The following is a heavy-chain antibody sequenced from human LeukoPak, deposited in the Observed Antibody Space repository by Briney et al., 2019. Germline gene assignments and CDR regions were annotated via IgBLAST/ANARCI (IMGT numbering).Heavy chain of an antibody. D-gene: IGHD2-21*02. CDR2: IIPILGIA. CDR3: ASIASTHIVVVTAPPKN. Sequence: SVKVSCKASGGTFSSYAISWVRQAPGQGLEWMGRIIPILGIANYAQKFQGRVTITADKSTSTAYMELSSLRSEDTAVYYCASIASTHIVVVTAPPKNWGQGTLVTVSS. V-gene: IGHV1-69*04. J-gene: IGHJ4*02. CDR1: GGTFSSYA.